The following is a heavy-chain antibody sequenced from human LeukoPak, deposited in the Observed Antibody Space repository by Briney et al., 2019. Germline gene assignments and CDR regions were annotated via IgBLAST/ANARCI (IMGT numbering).Heavy chain of an antibody. Sequence: GESLKISCKGSGYSFTSHWIGWVRQMPGKGLEWMGIIYPGDSDTRYSPSFQGQITISADKSISTAYLQWSSLKASDTAMYYCARALYCSGGSCYFDYWGQGTLVTVSS. CDR3: ARALYCSGGSCYFDY. V-gene: IGHV5-51*01. D-gene: IGHD2-15*01. CDR2: IYPGDSDT. J-gene: IGHJ4*02. CDR1: GYSFTSHW.